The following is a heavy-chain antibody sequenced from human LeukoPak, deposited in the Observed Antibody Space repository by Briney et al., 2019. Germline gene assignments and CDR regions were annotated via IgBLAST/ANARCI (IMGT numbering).Heavy chain of an antibody. J-gene: IGHJ6*02. CDR2: ISYDGSNK. D-gene: IGHD3-10*01. CDR3: ARDTHGSHYYYYGMDV. CDR1: GFTFSSYA. V-gene: IGHV3-30-3*01. Sequence: PGGSLRLSCAASGFTFSSYAMHWVRQAPGKGLEWVAVISYDGSNKYYADSVKGRFTISRDNCKNTLYLQMNSLRAEDTAVYYCARDTHGSHYYYYGMDVWGQGTTVTVSS.